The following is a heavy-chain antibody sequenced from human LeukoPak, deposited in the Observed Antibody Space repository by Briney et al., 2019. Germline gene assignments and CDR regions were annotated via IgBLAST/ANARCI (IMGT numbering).Heavy chain of an antibody. D-gene: IGHD6-13*01. CDR1: GGSISSSSYY. CDR2: IYHSGST. Sequence: SETLSLTCTVSGGSISSSSYYWGWIRQPPGKGLEWIGSIYHSGSTYYNPSLKSRVTISVDTSKNQFSLKLSSVTAADTAVYYCARADSSSWYGYYYYYYMDVWGKGTTVTVSS. CDR3: ARADSSSWYGYYYYYYMDV. V-gene: IGHV4-39*07. J-gene: IGHJ6*03.